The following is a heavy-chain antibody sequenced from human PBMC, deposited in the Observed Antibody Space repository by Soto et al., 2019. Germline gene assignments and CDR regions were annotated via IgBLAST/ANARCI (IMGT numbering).Heavy chain of an antibody. D-gene: IGHD1-26*01. CDR1: GFTFSSYA. CDR3: AKVHSGLIDY. J-gene: IGHJ4*02. CDR2: ISGSGGST. V-gene: IGHV3-23*01. Sequence: GGPLRLSCAASGFTFSSYAMSWFRQAPGKGLEWVSAISGSGGSTYYADSVKGRFTISRDNSKNTLYLQMNSLRAEDTAVYYCAKVHSGLIDYWGQGTLVTVSS.